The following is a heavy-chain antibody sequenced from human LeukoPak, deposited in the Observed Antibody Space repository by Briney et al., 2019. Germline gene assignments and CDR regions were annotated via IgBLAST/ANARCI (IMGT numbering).Heavy chain of an antibody. CDR1: GYNFASYW. CDR2: IDPTDSSP. CDR3: ARRGISSAGFDY. J-gene: IGHJ4*02. D-gene: IGHD6-25*01. V-gene: IGHV5-10-1*01. Sequence: GESLKISCKASGYNFASYWISWVRQMPGKGLEWMGRIDPTDSSPSYSPTFQGHVTISSDKSISTAYLQWSSLKASDTAMYYCARRGISSAGFDYWGQGTLVTVSS.